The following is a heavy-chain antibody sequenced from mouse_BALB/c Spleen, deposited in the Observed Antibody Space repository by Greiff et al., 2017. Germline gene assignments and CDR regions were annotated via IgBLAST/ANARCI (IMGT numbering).Heavy chain of an antibody. CDR3: ARGLGYFDV. J-gene: IGHJ1*01. V-gene: IGHV3-2*02. Sequence: EVQLVESGPGLVKPSQSLSLTCTVTGYSITSDYAWNWIRQFPGNKLEWMGYISYSGSTSYNPSLKSRISITRDTSKNQFFLQLNSVTTEDTATYYCARGLGYFDVWGAGTTVTVSS. CDR2: ISYSGST. CDR1: GYSITSDYA.